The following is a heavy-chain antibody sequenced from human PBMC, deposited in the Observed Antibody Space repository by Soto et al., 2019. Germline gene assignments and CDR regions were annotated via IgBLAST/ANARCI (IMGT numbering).Heavy chain of an antibody. CDR1: GFTFSSYG. CDR2: IWYDGSNK. V-gene: IGHV3-33*01. D-gene: IGHD1-20*01. CDR3: ARENNWNDGGDAFDI. Sequence: ESGGGVVQPGRSLRLSCAASGFTFSSYGMHWVRQAPGKGLEWVAVIWYDGSNKYYADSVKGRFTISRDNSKNTLYLQMNSLRAEDTAVYYCARENNWNDGGDAFDIWGQGTMVTVSS. J-gene: IGHJ3*02.